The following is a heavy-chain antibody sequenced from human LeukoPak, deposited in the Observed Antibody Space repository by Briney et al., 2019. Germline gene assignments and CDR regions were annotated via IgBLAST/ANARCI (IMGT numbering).Heavy chain of an antibody. Sequence: GGSLRLSCAASGFTFSSYGMHWVRQAPGKGLEWVAFIRYDGSNKYYADSVKGRFTISRDNSKNTLYLQMNSLRAEDTAVYYCAKENTVIWLYYVNYWGQGTLVTVSS. CDR2: IRYDGSNK. D-gene: IGHD2-8*01. CDR3: AKENTVIWLYYVNY. V-gene: IGHV3-30*02. J-gene: IGHJ4*02. CDR1: GFTFSSYG.